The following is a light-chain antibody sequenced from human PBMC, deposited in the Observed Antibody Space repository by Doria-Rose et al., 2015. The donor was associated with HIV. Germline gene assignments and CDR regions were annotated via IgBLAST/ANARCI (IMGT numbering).Light chain of an antibody. Sequence: QSTSSLSASVGDRVTITCLASQSISSYLNWYQQKPGKAPKLLIYAASSLQSGVPSRFSGSGSGTDFTLTISSLQPEDFAAYYCQQSCCTPSTFGQGTKLEIK. J-gene: IGKJ2*02. V-gene: IGKV1-39*01. CDR2: AAS. CDR3: QQSCCTPST. CDR1: QSISSY.